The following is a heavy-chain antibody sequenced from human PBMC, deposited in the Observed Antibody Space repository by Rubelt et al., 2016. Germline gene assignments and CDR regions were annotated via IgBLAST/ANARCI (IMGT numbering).Heavy chain of an antibody. V-gene: IGHV4-31*03. J-gene: IGHJ4*02. CDR1: GGSISSGGFY. CDR2: IYYTGST. Sequence: GPGLVTPSETLSLSCTVSGGSISSGGFYWSWVRQHSGKGLEWIGYIYYTGSTLYNPSLKSRVTISADTSEKQFSLRLTSVTAADTAVYYCARVSVVVSPQYYFDYWGQGTLVTVSS. D-gene: IGHD2-15*01. CDR3: ARVSVVVSPQYYFDY.